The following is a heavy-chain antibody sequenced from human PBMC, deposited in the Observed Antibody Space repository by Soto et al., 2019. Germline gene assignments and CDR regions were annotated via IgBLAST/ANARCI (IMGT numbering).Heavy chain of an antibody. CDR2: IYHSGST. J-gene: IGHJ6*02. V-gene: IGHV4-38-2*02. CDR3: ARDGYNGMDV. CDR1: CYSISSGYY. Sequence: SETLSLTCAFSCYSISSGYYWGWIRQPPGKGLEWIGSIYHSGSTYYNPSLKSRVTISVDTSKNQFSLKLSSVTAADTAVYYCARDGYNGMDVWGQGTTVTVSS. D-gene: IGHD6-13*01.